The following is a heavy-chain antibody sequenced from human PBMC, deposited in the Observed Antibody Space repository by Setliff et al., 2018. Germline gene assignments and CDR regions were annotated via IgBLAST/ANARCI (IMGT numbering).Heavy chain of an antibody. CDR3: AKGGSVGATSYYCYYMDV. V-gene: IGHV3-23*01. J-gene: IGHJ6*03. CDR1: GFTFSSYA. Sequence: GGSLRLSCAASGFTFSSYAMSWVRQAPGKGLEWVSAISGSGGSTYYADSVKGRFTISRDNSKNTLYLQMNSLRAEDTAVYYCAKGGSVGATSYYCYYMDVWGKGTTVTVSS. D-gene: IGHD1-26*01. CDR2: ISGSGGST.